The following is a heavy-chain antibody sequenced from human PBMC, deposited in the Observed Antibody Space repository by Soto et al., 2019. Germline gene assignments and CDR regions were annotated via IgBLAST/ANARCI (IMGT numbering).Heavy chain of an antibody. CDR1: GGSISSYY. CDR3: ARGRGGWFINQLLNAFDI. Sequence: QVQLQESGPGLVKPSETLSLTCTVSGGSISSYYWSWIRQPPGKGLEWIGYIYYSGSTNYNPSLKSRFTISLDTSKKQCSLTLSSVTAADTAVYYCARGRGGWFINQLLNAFDIWGQGTMVTVSS. D-gene: IGHD2-2*01. CDR2: IYYSGST. V-gene: IGHV4-59*01. J-gene: IGHJ3*02.